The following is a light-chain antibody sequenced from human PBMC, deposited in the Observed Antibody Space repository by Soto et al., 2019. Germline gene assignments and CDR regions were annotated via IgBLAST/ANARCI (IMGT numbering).Light chain of an antibody. CDR3: AAWDDSLIGVL. CDR2: RNN. Sequence: QLVLTQPPSASGTPGQRVTISCSGSSSNIGSNYVYWYQQLPGTAPKLLIYRNNQRPSGVPDRFSGSKSGTSASLAISGLRSEDEADYYCAAWDDSLIGVLFGGGTKVTVL. V-gene: IGLV1-47*01. CDR1: SSNIGSNY. J-gene: IGLJ2*01.